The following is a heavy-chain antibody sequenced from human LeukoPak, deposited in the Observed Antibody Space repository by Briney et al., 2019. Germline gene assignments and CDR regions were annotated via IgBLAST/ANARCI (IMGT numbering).Heavy chain of an antibody. CDR2: IYYSGST. J-gene: IGHJ4*02. V-gene: IGHV4-39*07. Sequence: SETLSLTCTVSGGSISSSSYYWGWIRQPPGKGLDWIGSIYYSGSTYYNPSLKSRITISVDRPKNQFFLNVTSVTAADTAVYYCARSRQGSGLLNYWGQGNLVAVSS. D-gene: IGHD3-10*01. CDR3: ARSRQGSGLLNY. CDR1: GGSISSSSYY.